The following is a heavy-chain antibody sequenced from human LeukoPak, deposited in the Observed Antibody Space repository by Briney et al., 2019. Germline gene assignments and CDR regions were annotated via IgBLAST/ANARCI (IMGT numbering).Heavy chain of an antibody. CDR1: GFTFRSYT. CDR2: IDGDGTLK. J-gene: IGHJ4*02. CDR3: ARDYSSGWFGKGAY. D-gene: IGHD6-19*01. Sequence: GRSLRLSCSGAGFTFRSYTMTWVRQAPGKGLESVPSIDGDGTLKYYADSLKGRFTISRDNANNSVYLQMNSLTADDSGLYFCARDYSSGWFGKGAYWGQGTRVLVSS. V-gene: IGHV3-21*06.